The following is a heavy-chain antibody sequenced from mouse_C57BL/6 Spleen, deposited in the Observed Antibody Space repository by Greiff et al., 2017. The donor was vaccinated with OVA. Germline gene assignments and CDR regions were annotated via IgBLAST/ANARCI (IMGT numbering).Heavy chain of an antibody. CDR1: GFNIKDYY. J-gene: IGHJ1*03. D-gene: IGHD1-1*01. CDR3: ARSIYCYGSSYWYFDV. CDR2: IDPEDGET. Sequence: VQLQQSGAELVKPGASVKLSCTASGFNIKDYYMHWVKQRTEQGLEWIGRIDPEDGETKYAPKFQGKATLTADTSSNTAYLQLSSLTSEDTAVYYCARSIYCYGSSYWYFDVWGTGTTVTVSS. V-gene: IGHV14-2*01.